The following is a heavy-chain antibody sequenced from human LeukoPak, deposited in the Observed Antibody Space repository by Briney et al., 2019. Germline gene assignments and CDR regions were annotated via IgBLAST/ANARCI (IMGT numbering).Heavy chain of an antibody. CDR3: ARDPGSGYEEHFDY. D-gene: IGHD5-12*01. CDR2: ISSSGSTM. J-gene: IGHJ4*02. Sequence: GGSLRLSCAASGFTFSDYYMSWIRQAPGKGLEWVSYISSSGSTMYYTDSVKGRFTISRDNAKGSLYLQMNSLRAEDTAVYYCARDPGSGYEEHFDYWGQGTLVTVSS. CDR1: GFTFSDYY. V-gene: IGHV3-11*01.